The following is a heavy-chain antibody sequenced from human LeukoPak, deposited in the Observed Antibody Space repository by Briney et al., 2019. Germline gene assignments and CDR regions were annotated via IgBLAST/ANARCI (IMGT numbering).Heavy chain of an antibody. CDR1: GYTFTSYG. CDR3: ARGTYCSGGSCYSVDY. CDR2: VSAYNGNT. V-gene: IGHV1-18*01. Sequence: GASVKVSCKASGYTFTSYGISWVRQAPGQGLEWMGWVSAYNGNTNYAQKLQGRVTMTTDTSTSTAYMELRSMRSDDTAVYYCARGTYCSGGSCYSVDYWGQGTLVTVSS. D-gene: IGHD2-15*01. J-gene: IGHJ4*02.